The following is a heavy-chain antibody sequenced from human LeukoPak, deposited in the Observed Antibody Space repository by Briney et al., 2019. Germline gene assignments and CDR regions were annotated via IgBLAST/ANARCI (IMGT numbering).Heavy chain of an antibody. CDR3: ARRQWELLGYYGMDV. CDR1: GGSIGSYH. CDR2: IHYTWNT. D-gene: IGHD1-26*01. Sequence: SETLSLTCSVSGGSIGSYHWSWIRQPPGKGLEWIGYIHYTWNTKYNPSLKSRVYISLDRSNKQFSLRLSSVTAADTAVYYCARRQWELLGYYGMDVWGQGTTVTVSS. J-gene: IGHJ6*02. V-gene: IGHV4-59*01.